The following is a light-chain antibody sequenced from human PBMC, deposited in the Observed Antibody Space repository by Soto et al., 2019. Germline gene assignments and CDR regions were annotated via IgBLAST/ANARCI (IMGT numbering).Light chain of an antibody. Sequence: DIQMTQSPSTLSAYVGDRITITCRASQSISSWLAWYQQKPGKAPKLLIYKASTLDTGVPSRFSGSGSGTAFTLTINSLQPDDFATYFCHQYNSYSGWTFGQGTKVEIK. J-gene: IGKJ1*01. V-gene: IGKV1-5*03. CDR3: HQYNSYSGWT. CDR2: KAS. CDR1: QSISSW.